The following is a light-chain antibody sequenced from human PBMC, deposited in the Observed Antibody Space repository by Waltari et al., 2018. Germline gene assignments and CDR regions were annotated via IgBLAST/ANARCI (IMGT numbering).Light chain of an antibody. Sequence: EIVMTQSPSTLSLSPGERATLSCRASEGVSGRLACYQQKPGQAPRLLIYDVFTRVTGIPDRFSGSGSGTAFTLTINSLEPEDVAVYVCQQENEWSWTFGQGTKVEIK. V-gene: IGKV3D-15*01. J-gene: IGKJ1*01. CDR3: QQENEWSWT. CDR1: EGVSGR. CDR2: DVF.